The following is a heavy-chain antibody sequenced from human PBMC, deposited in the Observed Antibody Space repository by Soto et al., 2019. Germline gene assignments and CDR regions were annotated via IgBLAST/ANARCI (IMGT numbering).Heavy chain of an antibody. CDR3: ARRVWDFWSGSLNY. V-gene: IGHV4-59*12. CDR2: IHYSGTT. CDR1: GGSMRNYF. Sequence: SETLSLTCTVSGGSMRNYFWTWIRQPPGKGLEWIGYIHYSGTTSFFPSYNPSLRSRVTISVDKSKNQFSLKLSSVTAADTAVYYCARRVWDFWSGSLNYWGQGTLVTVSS. D-gene: IGHD3-3*01. J-gene: IGHJ4*02.